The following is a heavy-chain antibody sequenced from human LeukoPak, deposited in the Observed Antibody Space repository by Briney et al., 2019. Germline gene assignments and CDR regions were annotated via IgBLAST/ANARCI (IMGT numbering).Heavy chain of an antibody. V-gene: IGHV5-51*01. CDR2: IYPGDSDT. D-gene: IGHD2/OR15-2a*01. J-gene: IGHJ4*02. CDR1: GFSFPNYW. Sequence: GESLKISCKGSGFSFPNYWIAWVRQMPGKGLEWMGIIYPGDSDTRYSPSFQGQVTISADKSINTAYLQWNSLKASDTAMYYCARLFLRQLPHYWGQGTLVTVSS. CDR3: ARLFLRQLPHY.